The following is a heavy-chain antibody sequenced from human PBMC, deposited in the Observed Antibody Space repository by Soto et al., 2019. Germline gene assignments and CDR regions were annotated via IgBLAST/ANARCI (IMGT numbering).Heavy chain of an antibody. J-gene: IGHJ5*02. CDR2: INGGNGNT. Sequence: QVQLVQSGAEVKKPGASVKVSCRASGYTFSSYSMHWVRQAPGQRLEWMGWINGGNGNTKYSQKFQGRLTITRDTSARTAYMGLSSLRSEDTGVYYCARGPVRNWLDPWGQGTLVTVSP. CDR1: GYTFSSYS. V-gene: IGHV1-3*01. CDR3: ARGPVRNWLDP. D-gene: IGHD2-2*01.